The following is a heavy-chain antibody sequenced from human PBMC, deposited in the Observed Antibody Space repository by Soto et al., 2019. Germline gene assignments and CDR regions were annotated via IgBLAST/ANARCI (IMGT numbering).Heavy chain of an antibody. CDR3: ARGSEGSSSLLASYYYGMDV. D-gene: IGHD3-10*01. CDR2: IGAVRGNR. J-gene: IGHJ6*02. Sequence: SGKVSCKASGDTFIKYAIPWVRQAPGDRLERMGWIGAVRGNRRFSQKFQGRVTITKDTPASTVYMELISLRSEDTAVYYCARGSEGSSSLLASYYYGMDVWGQGTTVTASS. CDR1: GDTFIKYA. V-gene: IGHV1-3*01.